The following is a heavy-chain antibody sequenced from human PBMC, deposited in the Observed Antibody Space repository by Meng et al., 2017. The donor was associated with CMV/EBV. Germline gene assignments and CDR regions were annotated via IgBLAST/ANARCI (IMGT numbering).Heavy chain of an antibody. Sequence: GGSLRLSCAASGFTFSSHAMHWVRQAPGKGLEWVAVISYDGSNKYYADSVKGRFTISRDNSKNTLYLQMNGLRAEDTAVYYCARDLWGIKAVAGGGGDYWGQGTLVTVSS. J-gene: IGHJ4*02. CDR1: GFTFSSHA. CDR2: ISYDGSNK. CDR3: ARDLWGIKAVAGGGGDY. V-gene: IGHV3-30*04. D-gene: IGHD3-16*01.